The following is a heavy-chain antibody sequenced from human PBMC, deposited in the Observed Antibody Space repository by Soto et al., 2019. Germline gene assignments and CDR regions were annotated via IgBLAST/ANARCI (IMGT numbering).Heavy chain of an antibody. CDR3: AKDYGPKAPYPYSNTHTDF. J-gene: IGHJ4*02. Sequence: EVQLLQSGGGLVQPGGSLTLSCGVSGFPFAPSTMSWVRQAPGKGLEWVSTISVSVGSTYSADSVQGRFTVSSDISDNTLFLQMNSLGPSDTAVYYCAKDYGPKAPYPYSNTHTDFWGQGTRVTVSS. V-gene: IGHV3-23*01. CDR1: GFPFAPST. D-gene: IGHD6-13*01. CDR2: ISVSVGST.